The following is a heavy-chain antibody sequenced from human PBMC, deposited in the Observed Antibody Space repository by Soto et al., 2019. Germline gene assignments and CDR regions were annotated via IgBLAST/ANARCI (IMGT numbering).Heavy chain of an antibody. V-gene: IGHV3-48*01. Sequence: EVQLVESGGGLVQPGGSLRLSCAASGFTFSSYSMNWVRQAPGKGLEWVSYISSSSSTTYYADSVKGRFTISRDNAKNSLYLQMNSLRAEDTAVYYCARDRFDYIWGSYELDYWGQGTLVTVSS. CDR1: GFTFSSYS. D-gene: IGHD3-16*01. CDR2: ISSSSSTT. J-gene: IGHJ4*02. CDR3: ARDRFDYIWGSYELDY.